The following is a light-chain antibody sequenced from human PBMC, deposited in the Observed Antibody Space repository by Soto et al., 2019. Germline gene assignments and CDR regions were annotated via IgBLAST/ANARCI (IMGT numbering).Light chain of an antibody. Sequence: EIVLTQSPGTLSLSPGERATLSCRASQTVGNNYVAWYQQIRGQTPRLLIYGASNRATGIPDRISGSGSGIDFTLTISRLEPEDFAVYYCQQYASSPLTSGGGTKVEIK. CDR1: QTVGNNY. CDR3: QQYASSPLT. J-gene: IGKJ4*01. V-gene: IGKV3-20*01. CDR2: GAS.